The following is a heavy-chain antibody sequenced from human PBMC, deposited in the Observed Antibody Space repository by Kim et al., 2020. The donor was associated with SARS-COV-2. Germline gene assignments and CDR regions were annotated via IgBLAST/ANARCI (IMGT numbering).Heavy chain of an antibody. CDR1: GFTVSSNY. CDR2: IYSDGST. D-gene: IGHD3-9*01. J-gene: IGHJ4*02. CDR3: ARDRGDYDILTGSPGYDY. V-gene: IGHV3-66*01. Sequence: GGSLRLSCVVSGFTVSSNYTTWVRQAPGKGLEWVSVIYSDGSTYYADSVKGRFTISRDNSKNTLYLKMNSLRAEDTAVYYCARDRGDYDILTGSPGYDYWGQGTLVTVSS.